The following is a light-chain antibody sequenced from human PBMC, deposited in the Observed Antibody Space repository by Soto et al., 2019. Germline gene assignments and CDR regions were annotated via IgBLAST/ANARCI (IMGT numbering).Light chain of an antibody. CDR2: WAS. CDR3: QHYYSSPPM. Sequence: DIVMTQSPDSLAVSLGERATINCKSSQSVLSSSNNKNFLAWYQQKAGQPPKLLIYWASTRESGVPDRFSGGGSGTAFTLTISSLQAEDVAVYYCQHYYSSPPMFGRGTKVEI. V-gene: IGKV4-1*01. J-gene: IGKJ1*01. CDR1: QSVLSSSNNKNF.